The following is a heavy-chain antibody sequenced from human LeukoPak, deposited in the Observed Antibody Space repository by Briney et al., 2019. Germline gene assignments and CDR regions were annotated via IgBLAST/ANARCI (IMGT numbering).Heavy chain of an antibody. V-gene: IGHV3-30*18. CDR1: GFTFSSYG. Sequence: GGPLRLSCAASGFTFSSYGMHWVRQAPGKGLEWVAVISYDGSNKYYADSVKGRFTISRDNSKNTLYLQMNSLRAEDTAVYYCAKVKGGYSYGLFDYWGQGTLVTVSS. CDR3: AKVKGGYSYGLFDY. CDR2: ISYDGSNK. D-gene: IGHD5-18*01. J-gene: IGHJ4*02.